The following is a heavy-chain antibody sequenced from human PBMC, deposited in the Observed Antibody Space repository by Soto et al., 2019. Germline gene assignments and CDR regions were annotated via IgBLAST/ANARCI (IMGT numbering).Heavy chain of an antibody. CDR3: ARDDDNDANALDY. CDR1: GFTFSKYG. V-gene: IGHV3-33*01. J-gene: IGHJ4*02. CDR2: IWNDGIRK. Sequence: GGSLRLSCAASGFTFSKYGMHWVRQAPGKGLEWVALIWNDGIRKVYVDSVKGRFTISRDNSKNTLDLQMNNLRDEDTAVYYCARDDDNDANALDYWGPGTLVTSPQ. D-gene: IGHD3-16*01.